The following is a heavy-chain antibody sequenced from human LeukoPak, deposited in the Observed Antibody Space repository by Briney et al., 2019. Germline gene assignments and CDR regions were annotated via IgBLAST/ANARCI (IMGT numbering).Heavy chain of an antibody. V-gene: IGHV3-30*02. CDR2: IRYDGSNK. CDR1: GFTFSSYG. D-gene: IGHD5-18*01. Sequence: PGGSLRLSCAASGFTFSSYGMHWVRQAPGKGLEWVAFIRYDGSNKYYADSVKGRFTISRDNSKNTLYLQMNSLRAEDTAVYYCVKEGDKGGETKQLWLLPLDYWGQGTLVTVSS. J-gene: IGHJ4*02. CDR3: VKEGDKGGETKQLWLLPLDY.